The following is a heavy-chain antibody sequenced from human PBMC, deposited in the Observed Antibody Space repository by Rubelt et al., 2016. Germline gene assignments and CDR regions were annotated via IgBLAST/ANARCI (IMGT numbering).Heavy chain of an antibody. D-gene: IGHD3-10*01. CDR3: ARDGWYYYGSGSSPNYYYGMDV. J-gene: IGHJ6*02. Sequence: YDGSNKYYADSVKGRFTISRDNSKNTLYLQMNSLRAEDTAVYYCARDGWYYYGSGSSPNYYYGMDVWGQGTTVTVSS. CDR2: YDGSNK. V-gene: IGHV3-33*01.